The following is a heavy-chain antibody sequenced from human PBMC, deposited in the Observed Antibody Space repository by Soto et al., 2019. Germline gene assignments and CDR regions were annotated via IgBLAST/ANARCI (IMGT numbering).Heavy chain of an antibody. CDR1: GFTFSSYA. CDR3: AKDPNYYDSSGYFDY. CDR2: ISGSGGST. V-gene: IGHV3-23*01. Sequence: GGALGLSCAASGFTFSSYAMSWVRQAPGKGLEWVSAISGSGGSTYYADSVKGRFTISRDNSKNTLYLQMNTLTAEDTAVYYCAKDPNYYDSSGYFDYWGQGTLVPVSS. J-gene: IGHJ4*02. D-gene: IGHD3-22*01.